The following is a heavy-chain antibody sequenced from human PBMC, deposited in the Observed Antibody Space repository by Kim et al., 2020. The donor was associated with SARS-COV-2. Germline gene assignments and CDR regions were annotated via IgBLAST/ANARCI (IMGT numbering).Heavy chain of an antibody. D-gene: IGHD3-9*01. CDR3: VTNQHVLRYFDWPSTFDY. CDR2: ISSNGGST. V-gene: IGHV3-64D*09. J-gene: IGHJ4*02. Sequence: GGSLRLSCSASGFTFSSYAMHWVRQAPGKGLEYVSAISSNGGSTYYADSVKGRFTISRDNSKNMLYLQMSSLRAEDTAVYYCVTNQHVLRYFDWPSTFDYWGQGTLVTVSS. CDR1: GFTFSSYA.